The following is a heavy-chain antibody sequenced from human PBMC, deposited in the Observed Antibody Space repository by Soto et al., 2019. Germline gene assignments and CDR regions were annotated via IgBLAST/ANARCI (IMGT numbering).Heavy chain of an antibody. J-gene: IGHJ5*02. D-gene: IGHD2-21*02. CDR1: GYTFTSYG. Sequence: ASVKVSFKASGYTFTSYGISWLRQAPGQGLEWMGWISAYNGNTNYAQKLQGRVTMTTDTSTSTAYMELRSLRSDDTAVYYCARDRLCGGDCYLAWFDPWGQGTLVP. CDR3: ARDRLCGGDCYLAWFDP. V-gene: IGHV1-18*01. CDR2: ISAYNGNT.